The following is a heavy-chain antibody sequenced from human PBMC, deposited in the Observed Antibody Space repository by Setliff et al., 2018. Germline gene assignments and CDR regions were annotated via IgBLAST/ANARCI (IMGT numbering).Heavy chain of an antibody. Sequence: ASVKVSCKASGYTLNNYAMNWVRQAPGQGFEWMGWINTKTGNPTYAQDFTGRLVFSLDTSVNTAFVQISSLKAEDTAVYYCARDDGNGVDYWGQGTLVTVSS. D-gene: IGHD4-17*01. CDR2: INTKTGNP. CDR3: ARDDGNGVDY. CDR1: GYTLNNYA. J-gene: IGHJ4*02. V-gene: IGHV7-4-1*02.